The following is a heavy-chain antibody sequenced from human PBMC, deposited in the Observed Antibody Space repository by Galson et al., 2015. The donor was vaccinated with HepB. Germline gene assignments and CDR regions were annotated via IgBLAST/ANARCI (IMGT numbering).Heavy chain of an antibody. CDR3: ARAPFTGFWSDYYYCAKDRTPTYSDAFDV. CDR1: GFAFSNSY. V-gene: IGHV3-21*01. Sequence: SLRLSCAASGFAFSNSYMSWVRQAPGRGLEWVSSISSSSSYIYYADSVKGRFTISRDNAKNSLYLQMNSLRAEDTAMYYCARAPFTGFWSDYYYCAKDRTPTYSDAFDVWGQGTMVIVSS. J-gene: IGHJ3*01. D-gene: IGHD3-3*01. CDR2: ISSSSSYI.